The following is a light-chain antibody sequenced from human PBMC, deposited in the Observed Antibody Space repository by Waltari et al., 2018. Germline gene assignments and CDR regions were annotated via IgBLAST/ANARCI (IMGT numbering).Light chain of an antibody. CDR2: EDT. Sequence: QSVLTQPPSVSAAPGQRVTIPCSGASPNIGKNYVSWYRQFPGSAPKLLIYEDTERPAGVPGRFSGSKSGTSATLDITGLQPGDEAEYYCGTWDSSLSGAVFGGGTLLTVL. J-gene: IGLJ7*01. V-gene: IGLV1-51*02. CDR1: SPNIGKNY. CDR3: GTWDSSLSGAV.